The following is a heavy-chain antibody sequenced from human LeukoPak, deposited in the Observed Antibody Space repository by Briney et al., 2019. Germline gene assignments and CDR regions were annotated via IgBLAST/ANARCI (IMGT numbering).Heavy chain of an antibody. CDR2: INPRDGST. Sequence: PGASVTVSCKASGYSFTKHYIHWIRQAPGQGLEWMGIINPRDGSTNYAQRYQGRITMTTDTSTSTVYMDLSSLGSEDTAVHYCAREGQQLGSFDYWGQGTLVTVSS. D-gene: IGHD1-1*01. CDR3: AREGQQLGSFDY. V-gene: IGHV1-46*01. CDR1: GYSFTKHY. J-gene: IGHJ4*02.